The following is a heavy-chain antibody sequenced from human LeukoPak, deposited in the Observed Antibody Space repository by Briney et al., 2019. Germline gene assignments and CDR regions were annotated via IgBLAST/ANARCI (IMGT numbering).Heavy chain of an antibody. V-gene: IGHV3-23*01. CDR3: AARPTSTAVAPSDY. CDR2: ISGSGGST. CDR1: GFTFSSYA. Sequence: PGGSLRLSCAASGFTFSSYAMSWVRQAPGKGLEWVSAISGSGGSTYYADSVKGRFTISRDNSKNTLYLQMNSLRAEDTATYYCAARPTSTAVAPSDYWGQGTLVTVSS. D-gene: IGHD6-19*01. J-gene: IGHJ4*02.